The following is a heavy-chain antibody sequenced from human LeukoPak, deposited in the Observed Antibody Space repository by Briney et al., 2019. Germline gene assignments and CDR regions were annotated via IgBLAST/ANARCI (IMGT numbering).Heavy chain of an antibody. CDR2: INHSGST. D-gene: IGHD3-10*01. J-gene: IGHJ3*02. CDR1: GGSFSGYY. Sequence: SETLSLTCAVYGGSFSGYYWSWIRQPPGKGLEWIGEINHSGSTNYNPSLKSRVTISVDTSKNQFSLKLSFVTAADTAVYYCARAPGGYGSGSRGAFDIWGQGTMVTVSS. CDR3: ARAPGGYGSGSRGAFDI. V-gene: IGHV4-34*01.